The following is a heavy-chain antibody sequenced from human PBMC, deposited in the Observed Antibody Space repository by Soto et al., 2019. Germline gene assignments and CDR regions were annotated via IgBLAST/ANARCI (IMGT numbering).Heavy chain of an antibody. CDR3: AKDLYIYGHASRDY. J-gene: IGHJ4*02. D-gene: IGHD5-18*01. CDR2: ISGSGGST. CDR1: GFTFSRYA. Sequence: GGSLRLSCAASGFTFSRYAMSWVRQAPGKGLEWVSAISGSGGSTYDADSVKGRFTISRDNSKNTLYLQMNSLRAEDTAVYYYAKDLYIYGHASRDYWGQRPLCT. V-gene: IGHV3-23*01.